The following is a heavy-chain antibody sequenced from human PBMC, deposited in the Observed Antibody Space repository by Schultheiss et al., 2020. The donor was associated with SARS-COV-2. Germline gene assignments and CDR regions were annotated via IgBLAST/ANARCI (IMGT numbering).Heavy chain of an antibody. CDR3: ARGNGYYDFWSGYYTRENWFDP. D-gene: IGHD3-3*01. Sequence: SQTLSLTCAVYGWSFSGYYWSWIRQPPGKGLEWIGEINHSGSTNYNPSLKSRVTISVDTSKNQFSLKLSSVTAADTAVYYCARGNGYYDFWSGYYTRENWFDPWGQGTLVTVSS. CDR1: GWSFSGYY. V-gene: IGHV4-34*01. J-gene: IGHJ5*02. CDR2: INHSGST.